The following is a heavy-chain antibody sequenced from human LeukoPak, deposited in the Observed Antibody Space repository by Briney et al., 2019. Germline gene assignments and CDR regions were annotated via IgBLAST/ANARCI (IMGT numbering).Heavy chain of an antibody. Sequence: ASVKVSCKASGYTFTSYDINWVRQATGQGLEWIGWMNPNSGNTGYAQKFQGRVTITRNTSISTAYMELSSLRSEDTAVYYCARAIFGVVITWGAFGIWGQGTMVTVSS. V-gene: IGHV1-8*03. CDR2: MNPNSGNT. J-gene: IGHJ3*02. CDR3: ARAIFGVVITWGAFGI. CDR1: GYTFTSYD. D-gene: IGHD3-3*01.